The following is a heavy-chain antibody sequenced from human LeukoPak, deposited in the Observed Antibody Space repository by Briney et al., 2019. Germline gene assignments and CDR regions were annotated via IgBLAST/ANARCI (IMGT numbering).Heavy chain of an antibody. D-gene: IGHD6-13*01. J-gene: IGHJ6*02. CDR2: IYYSGST. V-gene: IGHV4-39*07. Sequence: SETLSLTCTVSGGSISSSSYYWGWIRQPPGKGLEWIGSIYYSGSTYYNPSLKSRVTISVDTSKNQFSLKLSSVTAADTAVYYCARVLTAGPYYYYYGMDVWGQGTTVTVSS. CDR1: GGSISSSSYY. CDR3: ARVLTAGPYYYYYGMDV.